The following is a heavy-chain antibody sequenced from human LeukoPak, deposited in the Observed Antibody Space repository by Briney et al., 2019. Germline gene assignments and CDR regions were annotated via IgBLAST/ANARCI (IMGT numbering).Heavy chain of an antibody. CDR2: ISAYNGNT. Sequence: GASVKVSCKASGYSFISYGITWVRQAPGQGLEWMGWISAYNGNTDFAQKVQGRVTMTTDTSTSTVYLELKSLRSDDTAVYYCARGHGSGSYDYWGQGTLVTVSS. J-gene: IGHJ4*02. CDR1: GYSFISYG. CDR3: ARGHGSGSYDY. V-gene: IGHV1-18*01. D-gene: IGHD3-10*01.